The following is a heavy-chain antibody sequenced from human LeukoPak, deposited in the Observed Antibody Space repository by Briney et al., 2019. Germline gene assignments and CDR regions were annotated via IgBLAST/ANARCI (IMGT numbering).Heavy chain of an antibody. D-gene: IGHD2-21*01. J-gene: IGHJ4*02. CDR2: TNWNGGST. V-gene: IGHV3-20*04. CDR3: ARDVVVIATHFDY. CDR1: GFTFDDCG. Sequence: PGGSLRLSCAASGFTFDDCGMSWVRQAPGKGLEWVSGTNWNGGSTGYADSVKGRFTISRDNAKNSLYLQMNSLRAEDTALYYCARDVVVIATHFDYWGQGTLVTVSS.